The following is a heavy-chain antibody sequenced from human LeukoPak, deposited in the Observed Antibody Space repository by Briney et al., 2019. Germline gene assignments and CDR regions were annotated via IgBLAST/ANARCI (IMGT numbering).Heavy chain of an antibody. D-gene: IGHD6-19*01. CDR3: ARGTFSGWFLDS. CDR1: GGSFSSGSYY. CDR2: VFTSGST. J-gene: IGHJ4*02. Sequence: TLSLTCTVSGGSFSSGSYYWTWIRQPAGRGLELIGRVFTSGSTNDNPSLKSRVTISVDTSKSQFSLNLSSVTAADTAVYYCARGTFSGWFLDSWGQGILVTVSS. V-gene: IGHV4-61*02.